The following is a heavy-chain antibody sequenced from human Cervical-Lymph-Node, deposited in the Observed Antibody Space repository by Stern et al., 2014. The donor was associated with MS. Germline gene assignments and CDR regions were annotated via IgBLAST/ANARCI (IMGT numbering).Heavy chain of an antibody. V-gene: IGHV4-59*01. J-gene: IGHJ6*02. D-gene: IGHD3-10*01. Sequence: QVQLQESGPGLVKPSETLSLTCTVSGGSISGYYWSWIRQPPGKGLEWIGFIYYSGSTNYNPSLKSRVTISVDTSRNQFSLKLTSVTAADTAVYYCAKQIRPNLYGSGSNPLYYYYGMDVWGQGTTVTVSS. CDR1: GGSISGYY. CDR3: AKQIRPNLYGSGSNPLYYYYGMDV. CDR2: IYYSGST.